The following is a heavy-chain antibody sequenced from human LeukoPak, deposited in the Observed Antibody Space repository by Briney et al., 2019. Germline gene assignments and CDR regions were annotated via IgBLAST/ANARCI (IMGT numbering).Heavy chain of an antibody. V-gene: IGHV3-21*01. Sequence: GGSLRLSCAASGFTFSSYSMNWVRQAPGKGLEWVSSISSSSSYIYYADSVKGRFTISRDNAKNTLYLQMNSLRAEDTAVYYCARDGEMATILYFDYWGQGTLVTVSS. J-gene: IGHJ4*02. CDR2: ISSSSSYI. D-gene: IGHD5-24*01. CDR1: GFTFSSYS. CDR3: ARDGEMATILYFDY.